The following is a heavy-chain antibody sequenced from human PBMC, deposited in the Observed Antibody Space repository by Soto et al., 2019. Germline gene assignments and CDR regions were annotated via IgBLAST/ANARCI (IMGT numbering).Heavy chain of an antibody. Sequence: ASVKVSCKASGYTFTSYGISWVRQAPGQGLEWMGWISAYNGNTNYAQKLQGRVTMTTDTSTSTAHMELRSLSSDDTAVYSCARRVGATTSDYWGQDTLVTISS. CDR2: ISAYNGNT. CDR3: ARRVGATTSDY. J-gene: IGHJ4*02. D-gene: IGHD1-26*01. CDR1: GYTFTSYG. V-gene: IGHV1-18*01.